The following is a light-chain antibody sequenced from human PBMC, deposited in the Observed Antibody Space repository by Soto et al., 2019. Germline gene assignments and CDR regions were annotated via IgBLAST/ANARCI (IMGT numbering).Light chain of an antibody. CDR1: SSDVGRYNY. V-gene: IGLV2-14*01. CDR3: CAYTTSSTSLYV. J-gene: IGLJ1*01. Sequence: QSALTQPASVSGSPGQSIAISCTGTSSDVGRYNYVSWYQQHPGKAPKLMIYEVSNRPSGVSNRFSGSKSGNTASLTISGLQAEDEADYYCCAYTTSSTSLYVFGPGTKLTVL. CDR2: EVS.